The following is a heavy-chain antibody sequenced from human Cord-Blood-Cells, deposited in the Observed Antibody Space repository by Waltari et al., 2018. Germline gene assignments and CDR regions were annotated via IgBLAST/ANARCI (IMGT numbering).Heavy chain of an antibody. CDR1: GFTFSSYE. J-gene: IGHJ4*02. CDR3: ARGGYSYGYYFDY. CDR2: ISSSGSTI. Sequence: EVQLVESGGGLVQPGGSLRLSCAASGFTFSSYEMNWVRQAPGKGLDWVSYISSSGSTIYYADSVKGRFTISRDNAKNSLYLQMNSLRAEDTAVYYCARGGYSYGYYFDYWGQGTLVTVSS. V-gene: IGHV3-48*03. D-gene: IGHD5-18*01.